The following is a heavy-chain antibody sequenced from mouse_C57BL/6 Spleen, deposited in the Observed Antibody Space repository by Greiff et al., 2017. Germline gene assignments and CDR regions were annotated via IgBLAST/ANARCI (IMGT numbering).Heavy chain of an antibody. D-gene: IGHD4-1*01. CDR1: GYAFSSSW. J-gene: IGHJ4*01. CDR2: IYPGAGDT. CDR3: ARSGWDESYYAMDY. Sequence: VQLVESGPELVKPGASVKISCKASGYAFSSSWMNWVKQRPGTGLEWIGRIYPGAGDTNYNGKFKGKATLTADKSSSTAYMQLSSLTSEDSAVYFCARSGWDESYYAMDYWGQGTSVTVSS. V-gene: IGHV1-82*01.